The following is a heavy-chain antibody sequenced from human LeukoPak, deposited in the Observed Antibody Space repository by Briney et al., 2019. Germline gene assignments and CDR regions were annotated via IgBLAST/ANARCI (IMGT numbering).Heavy chain of an antibody. Sequence: ASVKVSCKASGYTFTNYDINWVRQATGQGLEWVGWMNPNSGNTGYAQKFQARVTITRNTSISTAYMELSSLRSEDTAVYYCARGRGQLVSLDYWGQGTLVTVSS. CDR2: MNPNSGNT. CDR3: ARGRGQLVSLDY. D-gene: IGHD6-6*01. CDR1: GYTFTNYD. V-gene: IGHV1-8*03. J-gene: IGHJ4*02.